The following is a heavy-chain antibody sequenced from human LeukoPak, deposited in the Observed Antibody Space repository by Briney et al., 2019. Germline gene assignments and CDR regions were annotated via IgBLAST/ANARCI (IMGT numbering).Heavy chain of an antibody. D-gene: IGHD2-2*02. V-gene: IGHV1-46*03. J-gene: IGHJ3*02. CDR3: ARQGSDTDAFDI. Sequence: ASVKVSCKASGYTFTSYYMHWVRQAPGQGLEWMGIINPSGGSTSYAQRFQGRVTMTRDTSTSTVYMELSSLRSEDTAVYYCARQGSDTDAFDIWGQGTMVTVSS. CDR2: INPSGGST. CDR1: GYTFTSYY.